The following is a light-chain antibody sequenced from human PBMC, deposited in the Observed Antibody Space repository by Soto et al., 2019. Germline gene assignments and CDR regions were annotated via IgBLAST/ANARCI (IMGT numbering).Light chain of an antibody. Sequence: QPVLTQPPSVSGAPGQRVIVSCTGSTSNIGAGYDVHWYQQLPGTSPKLLIFANSNRPSGVPDRFSASRSGSSASLTITGLQAEDEADYYCQSYDTSLSGSYVFGSGTKVTVL. CDR3: QSYDTSLSGSYV. J-gene: IGLJ1*01. CDR1: TSNIGAGYD. V-gene: IGLV1-40*01. CDR2: ANS.